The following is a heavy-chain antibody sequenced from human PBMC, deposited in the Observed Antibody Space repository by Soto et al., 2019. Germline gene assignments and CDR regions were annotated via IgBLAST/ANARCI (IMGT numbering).Heavy chain of an antibody. D-gene: IGHD6-25*01. CDR2: MNPITGNA. V-gene: IGHV1-8*01. CDR3: ARRKERSGPHYFDS. J-gene: IGHJ4*02. Sequence: GASVKVSCKASGFTFTTYDIHWVRQATGQGLEWMGWMNPITGNAGYAQKFQGRVTMTRNTSITTAYMELSSLRSEDTAVYYCARRKERSGPHYFDSWGQGSLVTVSS. CDR1: GFTFTTYD.